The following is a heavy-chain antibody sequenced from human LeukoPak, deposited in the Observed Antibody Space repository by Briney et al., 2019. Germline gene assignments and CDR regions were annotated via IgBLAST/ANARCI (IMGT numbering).Heavy chain of an antibody. V-gene: IGHV1-2*02. CDR2: INPNSGGT. D-gene: IGHD3-16*02. CDR1: GYTFTGYY. J-gene: IGHJ6*03. CDR3: ARGSNREGYYYYYMDV. Sequence: ASVKVSCKASGYTFTGYYMHWVRQAPGQGLEWMGWINPNSGGTNYAQKFQGRVTMTRDTSISTAYMELSRLRSDDTAVYYCARGSNREGYYYYYMDVWGKGTTVTVSS.